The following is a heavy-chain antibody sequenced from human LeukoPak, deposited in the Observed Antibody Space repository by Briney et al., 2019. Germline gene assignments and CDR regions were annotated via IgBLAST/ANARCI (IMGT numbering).Heavy chain of an antibody. V-gene: IGHV4-59*08. Sequence: PSETLSLTCTVSGGSISSYYWSWIRQPPGKGLEWIGYIYYSGSTNYNPSLESRVTISVDTSKNQFSLKLSSVTAADTAVYYCARSGLRGWFDPWGQGTLVTVSS. CDR1: GGSISSYY. CDR2: IYYSGST. D-gene: IGHD4-17*01. J-gene: IGHJ5*02. CDR3: ARSGLRGWFDP.